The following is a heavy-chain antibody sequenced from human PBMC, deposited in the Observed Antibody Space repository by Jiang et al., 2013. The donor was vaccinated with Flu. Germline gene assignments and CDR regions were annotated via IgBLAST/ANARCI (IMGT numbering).Heavy chain of an antibody. CDR1: GGSISSSNW. D-gene: IGHD7-27*01. V-gene: IGHV4-4*02. Sequence: GPGLVKPSGTLSLTCAVSGGSISSSNWWSWVRQPPGKGLEWIGYIYYTGNTNYNPSLKSRVTISVDTSKNQFSLKLSSVTAADTAVYYCARDLGIGAYGWFDPWGQGTLVTVSS. CDR3: ARDLGIGAYGWFDP. CDR2: IYYTGNT. J-gene: IGHJ5*02.